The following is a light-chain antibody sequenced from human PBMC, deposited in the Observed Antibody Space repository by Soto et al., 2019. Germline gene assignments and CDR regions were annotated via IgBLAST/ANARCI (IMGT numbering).Light chain of an antibody. Sequence: EIVLTQSPGTLSLSPGERATLSCRASQSISSSNLAWYQQKPGRAPRLPIYGASSKAPGIPDRFSGDGSGTDFTRSISRLEPEEFAVDYCQHYGTSHDWEGWSFGQGTKVEV. V-gene: IGKV3-20*01. CDR3: QHYGTSHDWEGWS. CDR2: GAS. CDR1: QSISSSN. J-gene: IGKJ1*01.